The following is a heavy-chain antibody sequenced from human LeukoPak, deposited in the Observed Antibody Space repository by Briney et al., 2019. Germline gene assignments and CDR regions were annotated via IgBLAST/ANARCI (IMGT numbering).Heavy chain of an antibody. CDR1: GYTFTSYG. V-gene: IGHV1-18*01. D-gene: IGHD3-16*02. CDR2: ISAYNGNT. J-gene: IGHJ4*02. Sequence: ASVKVSFKASGYTFTSYGISWVRQAPGQGLEWMGWISAYNGNTNYAQKLQGRVTMTTDTSTSTAYMELRSLRSDDTAVYYCARDVRRDYVWGSYRYRFDYWGQGTLVTVSS. CDR3: ARDVRRDYVWGSYRYRFDY.